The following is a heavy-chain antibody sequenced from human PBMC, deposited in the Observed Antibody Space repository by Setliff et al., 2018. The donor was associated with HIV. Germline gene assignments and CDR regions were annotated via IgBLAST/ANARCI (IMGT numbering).Heavy chain of an antibody. D-gene: IGHD3-10*01. CDR2: IYYSGST. Sequence: PSETLSLTCTVSGDSVSSRSYYWSWIRQPPGKGLEWIGYIYYSGSTNYNPSLKSRVTMSVDTSKNQFSLKLSSVTAADTAIYYCTRRGADSYYPRPLDVWGKGTTVTVSS. CDR1: GDSVSSRSYY. V-gene: IGHV4-61*01. CDR3: TRRGADSYYPRPLDV. J-gene: IGHJ6*04.